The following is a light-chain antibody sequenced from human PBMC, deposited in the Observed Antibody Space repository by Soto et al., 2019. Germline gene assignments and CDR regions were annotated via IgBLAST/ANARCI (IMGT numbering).Light chain of an antibody. CDR3: QQRSNWLFT. CDR2: DAS. J-gene: IGKJ3*01. V-gene: IGKV3-11*01. CDR1: QSVSSY. Sequence: EIVLTQSPATLSLSPGERATLSCRASQSVSSYLAWYQQKPGQAPRLLIYDASNRATGIPARFSGSGSGTDCTLTISSLESEDFAVYYCQQRSNWLFTFGPGTKVDIK.